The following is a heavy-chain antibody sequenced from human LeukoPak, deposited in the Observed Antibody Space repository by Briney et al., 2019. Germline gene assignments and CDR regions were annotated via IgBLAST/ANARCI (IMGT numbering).Heavy chain of an antibody. CDR3: ARKSSSSGGAFDI. V-gene: IGHV5-51*01. D-gene: IGHD6-6*01. CDR2: IYPGDSDP. Sequence: GESLKISCKGSGYSFTSYWIGWVRQMPGKGLEWMGIIYPGDSDPRYSPSFQGQGTISADKSISTAYLQWSSLKASDTAMYYCARKSSSSGGAFDIWGQGTMVTVSS. J-gene: IGHJ3*02. CDR1: GYSFTSYW.